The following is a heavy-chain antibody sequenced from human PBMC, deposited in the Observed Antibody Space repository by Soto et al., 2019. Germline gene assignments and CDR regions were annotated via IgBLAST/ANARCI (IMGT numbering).Heavy chain of an antibody. D-gene: IGHD3-16*01. V-gene: IGHV1-69*01. CDR1: GXLXXSFA. Sequence: QEQLVQSGAEVKKPXSSXXXXCKDXGXLXXSFAXXXVRXAPXXXLEWMGGIIPVFGTTNYAQKFQGRVTITADESTNTAYMELSSLTSDDTAMYYCARGGGPYVWFNEFWGQGTQVTVSS. CDR2: IIPVFGTT. J-gene: IGHJ4*02. CDR3: ARGGGPYVWFNEF.